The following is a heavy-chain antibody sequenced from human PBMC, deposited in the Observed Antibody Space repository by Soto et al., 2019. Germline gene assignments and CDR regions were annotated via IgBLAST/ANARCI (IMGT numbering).Heavy chain of an antibody. J-gene: IGHJ4*02. D-gene: IGHD1-1*01. V-gene: IGHV3-33*01. Sequence: SSCLLPAPPAPGKGLEWVAVIWYDGSNKYYADSVKGRFTISRDNSKNKLYLQMNSLREEDTAVYYFVSDRNWNDLIDYWCQESLVTVSA. CDR1: SSC. CDR2: IWYDGSNK. CDR3: VSDRNWNDLIDY.